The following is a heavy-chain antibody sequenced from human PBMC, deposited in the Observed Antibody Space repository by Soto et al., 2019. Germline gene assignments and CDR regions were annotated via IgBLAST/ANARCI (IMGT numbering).Heavy chain of an antibody. D-gene: IGHD6-6*01. CDR3: ARGSRANSSSSILSPLDP. V-gene: IGHV1-2*04. CDR1: GYTFTGYY. CDR2: INPNSGGT. Sequence: GASVKVSCKASGYTFTGYYMHWVRQAPGQGLEWMGWINPNSGGTNYAQKFQGWVTMTRDTSISTAYMELSRLRSDDTAVYYCARGSRANSSSSILSPLDPWGQGTLVTVSS. J-gene: IGHJ5*02.